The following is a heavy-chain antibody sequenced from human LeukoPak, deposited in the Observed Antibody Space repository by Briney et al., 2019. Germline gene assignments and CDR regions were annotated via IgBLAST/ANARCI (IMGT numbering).Heavy chain of an antibody. Sequence: GASVKVSCTASGGTFSSYAISWVRQAPGQGLEWMGGIIPIFGTANYAQKFQGRVTITTDESTSTAYMELSSLRSEDTAVYYCARDPGYDAFDIWGQGTMVTVSS. CDR2: IIPIFGTA. V-gene: IGHV1-69*05. J-gene: IGHJ3*02. D-gene: IGHD3-22*01. CDR1: GGTFSSYA. CDR3: ARDPGYDAFDI.